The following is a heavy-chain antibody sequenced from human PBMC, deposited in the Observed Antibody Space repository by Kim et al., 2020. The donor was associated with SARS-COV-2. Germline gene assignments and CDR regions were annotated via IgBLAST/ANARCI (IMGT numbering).Heavy chain of an antibody. CDR3: ARGLRGIDYYGSGRGYFDY. J-gene: IGHJ4*02. V-gene: IGHV1-46*01. Sequence: ASVKVSCKASGYTFTSYYMHWVRQAPGQGLEWMGIINPSGGSTSYAQKFQGRVTMTRDTSTSTVYMELSSLRSEDTAVYYCARGLRGIDYYGSGRGYFDYWGQGTLLTVSS. CDR1: GYTFTSYY. D-gene: IGHD3-10*01. CDR2: INPSGGST.